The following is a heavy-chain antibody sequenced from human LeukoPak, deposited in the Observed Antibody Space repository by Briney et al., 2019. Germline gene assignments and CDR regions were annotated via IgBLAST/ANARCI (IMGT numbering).Heavy chain of an antibody. CDR2: IRSETYGGTT. CDR3: SRPVGATYYFDY. CDR1: GFIFGDYA. J-gene: IGHJ4*02. D-gene: IGHD1-26*01. Sequence: GGSLRLSCRASGFIFGDYAMSWFRQAPGKGLEWVGFIRSETYGGTTEYAASVRGRFTISRDDSKSIAYLQMNSLKTEDTALYYCSRPVGATYYFDYWGQGTLVPVSS. V-gene: IGHV3-49*03.